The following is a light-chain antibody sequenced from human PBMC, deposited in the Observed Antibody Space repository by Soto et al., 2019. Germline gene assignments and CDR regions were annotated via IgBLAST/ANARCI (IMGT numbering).Light chain of an antibody. CDR3: QQYGSSPFT. J-gene: IGKJ4*01. V-gene: IGKV3-20*01. Sequence: EIVLTQSPGTLSLSPGERATLSCRASQSVSSSYLAWYQQKPGQAPRLLIYGASSRATGIPDRFSGSGSGTDFTLTISRLEPEDFAVYYCQQYGSSPFTFGLRTKVDIK. CDR2: GAS. CDR1: QSVSSSY.